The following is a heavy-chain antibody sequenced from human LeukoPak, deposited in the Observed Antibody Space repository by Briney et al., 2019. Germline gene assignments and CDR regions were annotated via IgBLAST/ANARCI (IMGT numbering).Heavy chain of an antibody. J-gene: IGHJ4*02. D-gene: IGHD3-16*02. V-gene: IGHV1-2*02. CDR1: GYTFTGYY. CDR3: ASVSGDLGELSFLFDY. Sequence: GASVNVSCKASGYTFTGYYMHWVRQAPGQGLEWMGWINPNSGGTNYAQKFQGRVTMTRDTSISTAYMELSRLRSDDTAVYYCASVSGDLGELSFLFDYWGQGTLVTVSS. CDR2: INPNSGGT.